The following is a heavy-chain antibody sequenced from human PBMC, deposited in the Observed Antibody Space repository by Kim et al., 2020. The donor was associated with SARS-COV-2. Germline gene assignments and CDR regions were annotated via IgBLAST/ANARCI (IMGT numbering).Heavy chain of an antibody. V-gene: IGHV3-7*01. CDR2: DGREK. CDR3: ASSQLAY. D-gene: IGHD6-6*01. Sequence: DGREKSYLDSVKGRFTISRDTAKSSLYLQMNSLRAEDTAVYHCASSQLAYWGQGTLVTVSS. J-gene: IGHJ4*02.